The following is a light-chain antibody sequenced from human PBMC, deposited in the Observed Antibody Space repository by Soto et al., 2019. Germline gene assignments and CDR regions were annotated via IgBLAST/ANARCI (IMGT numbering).Light chain of an antibody. Sequence: ETVLTQSPGTLSMSPGETATLSCRASQTLGRNYLAWYQQKPGQAPRLLIHRISIRDAGISDRFSGSASGTDFTLTIRRLEPEDFAIYYCQQYDNFPQTFGQGTRVDIK. CDR2: RIS. V-gene: IGKV3-20*01. CDR3: QQYDNFPQT. J-gene: IGKJ1*01. CDR1: QTLGRNY.